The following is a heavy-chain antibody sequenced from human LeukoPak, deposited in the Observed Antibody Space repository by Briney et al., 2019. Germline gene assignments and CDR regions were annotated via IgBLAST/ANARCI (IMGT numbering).Heavy chain of an antibody. Sequence: SGGSLRLSCAASGFTFSSYAMSWVRQAPGKGLEWVSAISGSGGSTYYADSVKGRFTISRDNSKNTLYLQMNSLRAEDTAVYYCAKDSAQLNDAFDIWGQGTMVTVSS. D-gene: IGHD5-18*01. CDR1: GFTFSSYA. CDR2: ISGSGGST. V-gene: IGHV3-23*01. J-gene: IGHJ3*02. CDR3: AKDSAQLNDAFDI.